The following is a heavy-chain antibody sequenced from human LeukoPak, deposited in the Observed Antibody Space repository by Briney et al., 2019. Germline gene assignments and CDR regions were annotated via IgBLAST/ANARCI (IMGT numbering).Heavy chain of an antibody. J-gene: IGHJ4*02. CDR2: ISGSGGST. V-gene: IGHV3-23*01. Sequence: PGGSLRLSCAASGFTFSRYGMHWVRQAPGKGLEWVSAISGSGGSTYYADSVKGRFTISRDNSKNTLYLQMNSLRAEDTAVYYCAKDSSSEGYYFDYWGQGTLVTVSS. CDR3: AKDSSSEGYYFDY. D-gene: IGHD6-6*01. CDR1: GFTFSRYG.